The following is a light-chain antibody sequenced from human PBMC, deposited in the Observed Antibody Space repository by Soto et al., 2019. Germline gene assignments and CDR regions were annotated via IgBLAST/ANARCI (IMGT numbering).Light chain of an antibody. V-gene: IGKV1-33*01. CDR3: HQYNNVPLT. Sequence: DIQMTQSHSSLSASVGDTSTITCRASQGISNSLNWYQLKPGEAPKILIYDASNLATGVPSRFSGRGSGSHFTVTVSSLHTEDIAKYYSHQYNNVPLTVGPGT. CDR1: QGISNS. CDR2: DAS. J-gene: IGKJ2*01.